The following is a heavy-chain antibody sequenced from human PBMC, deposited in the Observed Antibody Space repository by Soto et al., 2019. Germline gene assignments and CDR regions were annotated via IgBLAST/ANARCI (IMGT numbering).Heavy chain of an antibody. V-gene: IGHV1-69*01. D-gene: IGHD3-3*01. CDR3: ARQYYDFWSGYYLGYYYYGMDV. CDR2: IIPIFGTA. J-gene: IGHJ6*02. CDR1: GGTFSSYA. Sequence: QVQLVQSGAEVKKPGSSVKVSCKASGGTFSSYAISWVRQAPGQGLEWMGGIIPIFGTANYAQKFQGGVTITADESTSTAYMELSSLRSEDTAVYYCARQYYDFWSGYYLGYYYYGMDVWGQGTTVTVSS.